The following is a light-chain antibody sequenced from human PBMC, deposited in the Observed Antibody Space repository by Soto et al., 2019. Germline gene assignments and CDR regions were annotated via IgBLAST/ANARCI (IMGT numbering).Light chain of an antibody. CDR3: SSYTSSNTLV. CDR1: SSDVGGYNY. CDR2: EVS. Sequence: QSALTQPASVSGSPGQSITISCTGTSSDVGGYNYVSWYQQHPGKAPKLMIYEVSNRPSGVSNRFSGSKSGYTASLTISGLQAEDEADYYCSSYTSSNTLVFGGGTKLTVL. J-gene: IGLJ3*02. V-gene: IGLV2-14*01.